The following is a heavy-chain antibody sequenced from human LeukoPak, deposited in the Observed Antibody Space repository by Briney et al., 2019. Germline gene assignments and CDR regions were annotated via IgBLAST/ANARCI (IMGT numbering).Heavy chain of an antibody. V-gene: IGHV4-61*03. J-gene: IGHJ4*02. CDR3: ARSQNYYGSGDY. CDR1: GDSVSNGNYY. CDR2: IYYTGKT. Sequence: SETLSLTCTVSGDSVSNGNYYWSWLRQPPGKALEWIGYIYYTGKTYYNPSLESRVTILVDTSRNHFSVKLSSVTAADTAVYYCARSQNYYGSGDYWSQGTLVTVSS. D-gene: IGHD3-10*01.